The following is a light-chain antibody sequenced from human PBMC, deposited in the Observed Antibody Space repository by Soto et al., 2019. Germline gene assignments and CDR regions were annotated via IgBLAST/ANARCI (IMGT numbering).Light chain of an antibody. J-gene: IGKJ4*01. V-gene: IGKV1-39*01. Sequence: DIQMTQSPSSLSASVGDRVVITCRASQTINNLLNWYQQKPGRAPRVLVYSAFSLPSGVPSRFSGSGSGTDFTLTISSLQPEDFATYYCQQSYRTPLTFGGGTKVDIK. CDR3: QQSYRTPLT. CDR1: QTINNL. CDR2: SAF.